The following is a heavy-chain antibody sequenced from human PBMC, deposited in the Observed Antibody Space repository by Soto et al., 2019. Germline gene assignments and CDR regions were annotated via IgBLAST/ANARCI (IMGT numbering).Heavy chain of an antibody. CDR1: GGTFSSYA. V-gene: IGHV1-69*06. CDR2: IIPIFGTA. CDR3: ARVYRPYYYYGMDV. D-gene: IGHD2-2*01. J-gene: IGHJ6*02. Sequence: SVKVSCKASGGTFSSYAISWVRQAPGQGLEWMGGIIPIFGTANYAQKFQGRVTITADKSTSTAYMELSSLRSEDTAVYYCARVYRPYYYYGMDVLGQGTTVTAP.